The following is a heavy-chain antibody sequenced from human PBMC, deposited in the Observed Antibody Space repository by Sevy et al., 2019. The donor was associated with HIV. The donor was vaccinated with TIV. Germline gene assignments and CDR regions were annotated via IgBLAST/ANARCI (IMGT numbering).Heavy chain of an antibody. Sequence: SETLSLTCTVSGGSISSGDYYWSWIRQPPGKGLEWIGYIYYSGSTYYNPSLKSRVTISVDTSKNQFSLKLSSVTAADTAVYYCARGTVLLWFGELLTIGGYLDYWGQGTLVTVSS. D-gene: IGHD3-10*01. CDR3: ARGTVLLWFGELLTIGGYLDY. V-gene: IGHV4-30-4*01. CDR1: GGSISSGDYY. J-gene: IGHJ4*02. CDR2: IYYSGST.